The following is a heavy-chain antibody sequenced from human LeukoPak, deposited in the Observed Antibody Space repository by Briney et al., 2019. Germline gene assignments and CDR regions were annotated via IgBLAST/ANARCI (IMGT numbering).Heavy chain of an antibody. D-gene: IGHD2-21*02. V-gene: IGHV1-2*06. CDR2: ILSNSGGT. CDR3: ARGGVTVFDY. CDR1: GYTFTAYY. Sequence: ASVKVSCKASGYTFTAYYLHWVRQAPGQGFEWMGRILSNSGGTNYAQEFQGRVTMTRDTSIGTAYMELSRLKSDDTAVYYCARGGVTVFDYWGQGTLVTVSS. J-gene: IGHJ4*02.